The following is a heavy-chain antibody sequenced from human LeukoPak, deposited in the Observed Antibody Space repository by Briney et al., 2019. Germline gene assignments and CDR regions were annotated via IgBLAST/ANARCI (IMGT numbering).Heavy chain of an antibody. CDR2: IYYSGST. D-gene: IGHD5-24*01. Sequence: PSETLSLTCTVSGGSISSSSYYWGWIRQPPGKGLEWIGSIYYSGSTYYSPSLKSRVTISVDTSKNQFSLKLNSVTAADTAVYFCARVRDPLDYWGQGTLVTVSS. J-gene: IGHJ4*02. V-gene: IGHV4-39*07. CDR1: GGSISSSSYY. CDR3: ARVRDPLDY.